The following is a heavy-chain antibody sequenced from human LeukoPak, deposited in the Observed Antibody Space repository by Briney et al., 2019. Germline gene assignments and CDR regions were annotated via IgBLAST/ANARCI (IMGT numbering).Heavy chain of an antibody. CDR3: ARLVGATTSAFDV. V-gene: IGHV3-23*01. D-gene: IGHD1-26*01. Sequence: GGSLRLSCAASGFTLSSYAMSWVRLAPGGGLEWVSSISSSGGTTYFAESMEGRFTISRDSSRNTLFLQMNSLRAEDTAIYYCARLVGATTSAFDVWGQGTMVTVSS. CDR1: GFTLSSYA. J-gene: IGHJ3*01. CDR2: ISSSGGTT.